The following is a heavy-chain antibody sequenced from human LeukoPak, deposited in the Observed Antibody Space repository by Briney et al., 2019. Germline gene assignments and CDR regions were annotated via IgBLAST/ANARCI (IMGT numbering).Heavy chain of an antibody. J-gene: IGHJ4*02. CDR1: GFTFSSYW. V-gene: IGHV3-7*04. CDR2: IKEDGSEK. CDR3: ARDGVGELWGTFDY. D-gene: IGHD5-18*01. Sequence: GGSLRLSCAASGFTFSSYWMSWVRQAPGKGLEWVANIKEDGSEKYYVDPVKGRFTISRDNAKNSLYLQVNSLRAEDTAVYYCARDGVGELWGTFDYWGQGTLVTVSS.